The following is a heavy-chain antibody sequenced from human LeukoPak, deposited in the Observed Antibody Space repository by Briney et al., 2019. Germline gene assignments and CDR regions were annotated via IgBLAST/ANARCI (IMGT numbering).Heavy chain of an antibody. CDR2: ISYDGSNK. CDR1: GFTFSSYA. CDR3: AKPSYNSGWFIVS. D-gene: IGHD6-19*01. J-gene: IGHJ5*02. Sequence: PGGSLRLSCAASGFTFSSYAMHWVRQAPGKGLEWVAVISYDGSNKYYADSVQGRFTISRDNSKNTLYLHMNSLRAEDTAVYSCAKPSYNSGWFIVSWGQGTLVTVSS. V-gene: IGHV3-30*04.